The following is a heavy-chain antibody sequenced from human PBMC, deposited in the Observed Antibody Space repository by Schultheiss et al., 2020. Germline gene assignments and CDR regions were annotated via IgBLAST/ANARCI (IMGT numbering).Heavy chain of an antibody. CDR2: ISGSGGST. V-gene: IGHV3-23*01. J-gene: IGHJ4*02. CDR3: AVMGWYEFGVNKIDY. CDR1: GFTFSSYA. Sequence: GGSLRLSCAASGFTFSSYAMSWVRQAPGKGLEWVSAISGSGGSTYYADSVKGRFTISRDNSKNMLYLQMSRVRAEDTAVYYCAVMGWYEFGVNKIDYWGQGTLVTVSS. D-gene: IGHD6-19*01.